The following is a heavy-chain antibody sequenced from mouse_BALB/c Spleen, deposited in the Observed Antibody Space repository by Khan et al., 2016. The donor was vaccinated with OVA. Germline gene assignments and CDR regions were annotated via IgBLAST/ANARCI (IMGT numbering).Heavy chain of an antibody. CDR1: GFNIKDSY. D-gene: IGHD2-10*02. CDR3: ARSGYVAWFTY. Sequence: VQLQQPGAELVRPGALVKLSCKASGFNIKDSYMHWVKQRPEQGLEWIGWIDPENGETVYDPRFQGKASITSDTSSNTAYLQFSSLTSEDTAVYYCARSGYVAWFTYWGQGTLVTVSA. V-gene: IGHV14-1*02. J-gene: IGHJ3*01. CDR2: IDPENGET.